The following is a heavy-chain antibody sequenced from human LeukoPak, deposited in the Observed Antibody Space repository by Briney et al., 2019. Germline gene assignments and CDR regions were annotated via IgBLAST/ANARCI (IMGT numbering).Heavy chain of an antibody. J-gene: IGHJ6*02. CDR3: AKDLGGKPYYYYGMDV. CDR2: ISGGGGGT. CDR1: GFTFSSYA. Sequence: GGSLRLSCAASGFTFSSYAMSWVRQAPGKGLEWVSAISGGGGGTFYADSVKGRFTISRDNSKNTLNLQMNSLSAEDTAVYYCAKDLGGKPYYYYGMDVWGQGTTVTVSS. V-gene: IGHV3-23*01. D-gene: IGHD3-16*01.